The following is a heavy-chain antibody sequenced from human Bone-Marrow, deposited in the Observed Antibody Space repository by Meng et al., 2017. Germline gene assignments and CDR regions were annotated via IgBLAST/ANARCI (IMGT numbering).Heavy chain of an antibody. CDR2: IETKSEGGTA. D-gene: IGHD6-13*01. CDR1: GFTFSSYA. J-gene: IGHJ4*02. CDR3: ATGAAAADH. V-gene: IGHV3-15*04. Sequence: GESLKISCAVSGFTFSSYAMSWVRQAPGKGLEWVGRIETKSEGGTADYAAPVKGRFSISRDDSKNTLYLQMNTLISEDTGVYFCATGAAAADHWGQGTLVTVSS.